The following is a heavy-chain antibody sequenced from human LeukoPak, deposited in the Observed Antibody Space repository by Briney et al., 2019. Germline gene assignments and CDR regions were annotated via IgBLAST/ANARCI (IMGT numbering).Heavy chain of an antibody. CDR2: IHDDGRT. Sequence: PSETLSLTCSVSGGSMSDSITWGWVRQPPGKGLEWLANIHDDGRTAPNPSLRSRLTISQDRSKDQFSLKVSSVTAADTAFYYCAKVLTAAGLDLWGQGILVTVSS. CDR3: AKVLTAAGLDL. CDR1: GGSMSDSIT. D-gene: IGHD6-25*01. J-gene: IGHJ5*02. V-gene: IGHV4/OR15-8*01.